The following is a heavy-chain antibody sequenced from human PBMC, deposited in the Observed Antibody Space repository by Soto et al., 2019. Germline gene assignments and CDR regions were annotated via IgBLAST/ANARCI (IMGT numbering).Heavy chain of an antibody. Sequence: SETQSLTCTVSGFSISSYYWSWIRQPPGKGLEWIGYIYYSGSTNYNPSLKSRVTISVDTSKNQFSLKLSSVTAADTAVYYCARSLGYGYDNNWFDPWGQGTLVTVSS. D-gene: IGHD3-9*01. V-gene: IGHV4-59*01. CDR3: ARSLGYGYDNNWFDP. CDR1: GFSISSYY. J-gene: IGHJ5*02. CDR2: IYYSGST.